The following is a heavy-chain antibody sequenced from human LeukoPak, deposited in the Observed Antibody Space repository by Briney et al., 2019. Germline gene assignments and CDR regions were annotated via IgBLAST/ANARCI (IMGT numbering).Heavy chain of an antibody. D-gene: IGHD6-13*01. Sequence: RSGGSLRLSCAASGFTFSSYGMSWVRQAPGKGLEWVSGISCSGGSTYYADSVKGRFTISRDNSKNTLYLQMNSLRAEDTAVYYCAKARYSSSWYPFGYWGQGTLVTVSS. J-gene: IGHJ4*02. CDR1: GFTFSSYG. CDR3: AKARYSSSWYPFGY. V-gene: IGHV3-23*01. CDR2: ISCSGGST.